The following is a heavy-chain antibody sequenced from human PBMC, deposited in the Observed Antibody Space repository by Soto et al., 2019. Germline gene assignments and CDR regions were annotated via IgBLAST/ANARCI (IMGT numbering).Heavy chain of an antibody. CDR2: ISAGGGST. D-gene: IGHD4-17*01. V-gene: IGHV3-23*01. Sequence: PWGSLRLSCAASGFTFSTYAMSWVRQAPGKGLEWVSAISAGGGSTYYADSVNGRFTISRDSSINMLYLQMNSLRTEDTAVYYCAHPRGYGVLDAYDFWGQGAMVTVSS. CDR1: GFTFSTYA. J-gene: IGHJ3*01. CDR3: AHPRGYGVLDAYDF.